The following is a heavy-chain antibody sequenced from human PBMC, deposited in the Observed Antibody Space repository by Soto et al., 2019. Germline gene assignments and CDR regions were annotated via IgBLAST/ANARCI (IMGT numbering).Heavy chain of an antibody. Sequence: PSETLSLTCTVSGGSISSGGYYWSWIRQPPGRGLEWIGHIFYTGSTDYNPSLKSRVTISVDTSKNQFSLKLSSVTAADTAVYFCARHLLIAAAGTFDYWGQGALVTVSS. D-gene: IGHD6-13*01. V-gene: IGHV4-61*08. CDR2: IFYTGST. CDR1: GGSISSGGYY. J-gene: IGHJ4*02. CDR3: ARHLLIAAAGTFDY.